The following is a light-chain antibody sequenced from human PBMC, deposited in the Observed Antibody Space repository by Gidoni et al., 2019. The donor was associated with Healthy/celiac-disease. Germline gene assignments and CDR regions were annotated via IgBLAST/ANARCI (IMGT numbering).Light chain of an antibody. CDR3: MQALQTRT. CDR1: QSLLHSNGYNY. CDR2: LGS. V-gene: IGKV2-28*01. J-gene: IGKJ2*01. Sequence: IVMTQSPLSLPVTPGEPASISCRSSQSLLHSNGYNYLDWYLQKPGQSPQLLIYLGSNRASGVPDRFSGSGSGTDFTLKISRGEAEDVGVYYCMQALQTRTFXQXTKLEIK.